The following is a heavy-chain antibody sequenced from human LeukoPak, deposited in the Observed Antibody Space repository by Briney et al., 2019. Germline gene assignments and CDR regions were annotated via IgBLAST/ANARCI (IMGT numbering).Heavy chain of an antibody. CDR1: GFTFSSYW. CDR3: ARRNYDMLTGQKQYYYHYYMHV. Sequence: GGSLRLSCAASGFTFSSYWMSWVRQAPGKGVEWVANIKQEGRERYDVDSGKGRFTISRDKAKNSMYLQMNSLRAADPAVYYCARRNYDMLTGQKQYYYHYYMHVWGKGTTVTISS. J-gene: IGHJ6*03. CDR2: IKQEGRER. V-gene: IGHV3-7*01. D-gene: IGHD3-9*01.